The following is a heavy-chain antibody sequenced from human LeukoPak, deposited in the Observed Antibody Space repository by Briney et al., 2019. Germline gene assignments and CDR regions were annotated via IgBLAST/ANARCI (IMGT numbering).Heavy chain of an antibody. CDR3: ARSPRRCSSTSCYQTIFDY. CDR1: GYTFTGYY. Sequence: GASVKVSCKASGYTFTGYYMHWVRQAPGQGLEWMGWINPNSGGTNYAQKFQGRVTMTRDTSIGTAYMELSRLRSDDTAVYYCARSPRRCSSTSCYQTIFDYWGQGTLVTVSS. D-gene: IGHD2-2*01. CDR2: INPNSGGT. V-gene: IGHV1-2*02. J-gene: IGHJ4*02.